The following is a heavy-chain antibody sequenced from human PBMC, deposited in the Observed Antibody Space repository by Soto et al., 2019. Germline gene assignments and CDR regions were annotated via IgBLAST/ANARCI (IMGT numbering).Heavy chain of an antibody. Sequence: ASETLSLTCAVYGGSFSGYYWSWIRQPPGKGLEWIGEINHSGSTNYNPSLKSRVTISVDTSKNQFSLKLSSVTAADTAVYYCARGRRYSSSWPRSYYFDYWGQGTLVTVSS. V-gene: IGHV4-34*01. CDR1: GGSFSGYY. CDR3: ARGRRYSSSWPRSYYFDY. J-gene: IGHJ4*02. D-gene: IGHD6-13*01. CDR2: INHSGST.